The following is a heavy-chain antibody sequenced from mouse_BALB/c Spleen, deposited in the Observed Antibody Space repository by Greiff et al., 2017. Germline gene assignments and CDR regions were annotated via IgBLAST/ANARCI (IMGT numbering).Heavy chain of an antibody. CDR1: GYSITSDYA. J-gene: IGHJ4*01. CDR2: ISYSGST. Sequence: EVKLVESGPGLVKPSQSLSLTCTVTGYSITSDYAWNWIRQFPGNKLEWMGYISYSGSTSYNPSLKSRISITRDTSKNQFFLQLNSVTTEDTATYYCARRGLYDARDYYAMDYWGQGTSVTVSS. CDR3: ARRGLYDARDYYAMDY. V-gene: IGHV3-2*02. D-gene: IGHD2-12*01.